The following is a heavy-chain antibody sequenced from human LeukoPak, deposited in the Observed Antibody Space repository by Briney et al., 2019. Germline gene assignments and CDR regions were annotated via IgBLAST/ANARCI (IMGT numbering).Heavy chain of an antibody. CDR2: SEGDDTTT. CDR3: AKLDWFDP. D-gene: IGHD3-3*02. V-gene: IGHV3-74*03. CDR1: GFSVGNYW. Sequence: GGSLRLSCAASGFSVGNYWMHWVRQAPGKGVLWVSSSEGDDTTTTYADSVKGRFTISRDNAKNTVYLQMNSLRVEDTAVYYCAKLDWFDPWGQGTLVTVSP. J-gene: IGHJ5*02.